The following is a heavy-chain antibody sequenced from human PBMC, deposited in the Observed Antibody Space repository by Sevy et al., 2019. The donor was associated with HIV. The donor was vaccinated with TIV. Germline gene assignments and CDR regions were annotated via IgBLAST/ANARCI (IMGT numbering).Heavy chain of an antibody. CDR2: ITWDGGSP. J-gene: IGHJ4*02. CDR1: GFTFDDYT. V-gene: IGHV3-43D*03. CDR3: AKDIAGEGSGSYYFDY. Sequence: GGSLRLSCTASGFTFDDYTMDWVRQAPGKGLEWVSSITWDGGSPYYADSVKGRFTISRDNSKNSLYLQMNSLRPEDIALYYCAKDIAGEGSGSYYFDYWGQRTLVTVSS. D-gene: IGHD3-10*01.